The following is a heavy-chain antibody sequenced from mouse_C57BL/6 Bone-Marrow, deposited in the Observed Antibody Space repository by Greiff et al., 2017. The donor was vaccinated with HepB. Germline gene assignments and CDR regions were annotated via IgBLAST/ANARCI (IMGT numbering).Heavy chain of an antibody. D-gene: IGHD2-3*01. J-gene: IGHJ3*01. Sequence: QVQLQQPGTELVKPGASVKLSCKASGYTFTSYWMHWVKQRPGQGLEWIGKINPSNGGTNYNEKFKSKATLTVDKSSSTAYMQLSSLTSEDSAVYDGARQGWLLRRLGDWGEGTLVTVAA. CDR2: INPSNGGT. CDR3: ARQGWLLRRLGD. V-gene: IGHV1-53*01. CDR1: GYTFTSYW.